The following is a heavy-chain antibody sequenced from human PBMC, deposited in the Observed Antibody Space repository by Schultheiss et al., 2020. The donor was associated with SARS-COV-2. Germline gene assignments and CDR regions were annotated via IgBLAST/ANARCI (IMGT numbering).Heavy chain of an antibody. CDR1: GFTFSNAW. CDR2: ISSSGSTI. Sequence: GGSLRLSCAASGFTFSNAWMSWVRQAPGKGLEWVSYISSSGSTIYYADSVKGRFRSSRDNVKNTTSLQMNSLKAEDTAIYYCAKGRVLPADQPHYFESWGQGTLVTVSS. CDR3: AKGRVLPADQPHYFES. J-gene: IGHJ4*02. V-gene: IGHV3-11*01. D-gene: IGHD2-2*01.